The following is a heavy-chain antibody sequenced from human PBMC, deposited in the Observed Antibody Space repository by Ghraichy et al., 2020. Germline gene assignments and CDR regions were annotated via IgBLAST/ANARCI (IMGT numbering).Heavy chain of an antibody. D-gene: IGHD4-17*01. CDR3: ARDFTTVTPEYYFDY. V-gene: IGHV1-69*04. CDR2: IIPILGIA. CDR1: GGTFSSYA. J-gene: IGHJ4*02. Sequence: SVKVSCKASGGTFSSYAISWVRQAPGQGLEWMGRIIPILGIANYAQKFQGRVTITADKSTSTAYMELSSLRSEDTAVYYCARDFTTVTPEYYFDYWGQGTLVTVSS.